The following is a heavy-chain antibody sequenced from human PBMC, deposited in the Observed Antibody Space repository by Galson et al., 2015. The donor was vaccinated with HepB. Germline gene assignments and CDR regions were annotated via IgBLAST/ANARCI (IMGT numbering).Heavy chain of an antibody. V-gene: IGHV4-39*07. J-gene: IGHJ5*02. CDR1: GGSISSSSYY. CDR3: ARVAVNWDVVVVAATPGWFDP. D-gene: IGHD2-15*01. Sequence: ETLSLTCTVSGGSISSSSYYWGWIRQPPGKGLEWIGSIYYSGSTYYNPSLKSRVTISVDTSKNQFSLKLSSVTAADTAVYYCARVAVNWDVVVVAATPGWFDPWGQGTLVTVSS. CDR2: IYYSGST.